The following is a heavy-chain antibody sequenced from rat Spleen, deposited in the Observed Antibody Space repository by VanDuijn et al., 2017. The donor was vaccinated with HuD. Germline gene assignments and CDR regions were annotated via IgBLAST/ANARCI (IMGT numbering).Heavy chain of an antibody. J-gene: IGHJ2*01. D-gene: IGHD1-12*03. V-gene: IGHV2-1*01. Sequence: VQPSQTLSLTCTVSGFSLTDNSVHWVRQPPGKGLEWMGGIWDDETTDYNPALKSRLSISRDTSKSQVFLRMDSLQTDDTAIYFCSCDGYYWGQGVMVTVSS. CDR3: SCDGYY. CDR2: IWDDETT. CDR1: GFSLTDNS.